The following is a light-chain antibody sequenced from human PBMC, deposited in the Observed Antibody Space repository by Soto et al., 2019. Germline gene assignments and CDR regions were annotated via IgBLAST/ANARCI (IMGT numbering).Light chain of an antibody. CDR2: EVN. CDR1: GSDVGDSSH. Sequence: QSALTQPRSVSGSPGQSVTISCTATGSDVGDSSHVSWYQLHPGKAPKLMIYEVNTRPSGVPDRFSGSKSGSTASLTISGLQAEDEAEYYCCLSPGSLTWLFGGGTKLTVL. J-gene: IGLJ3*02. CDR3: CLSPGSLTWL. V-gene: IGLV2-11*01.